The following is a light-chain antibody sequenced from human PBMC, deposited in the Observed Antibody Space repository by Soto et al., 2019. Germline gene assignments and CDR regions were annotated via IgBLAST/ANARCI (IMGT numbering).Light chain of an antibody. CDR1: QSISSY. Sequence: DIQMTQSPSSLSASVGDRVTITCRASQSISSYLNWYQQRPGKAPKLLIYAASTLQSGVPSRFSVSGSGTDFTLTISSLQPDDFATYYCQHYNSYGTFGKGTKVDIK. J-gene: IGKJ1*01. V-gene: IGKV1-39*01. CDR2: AAS. CDR3: QHYNSYGT.